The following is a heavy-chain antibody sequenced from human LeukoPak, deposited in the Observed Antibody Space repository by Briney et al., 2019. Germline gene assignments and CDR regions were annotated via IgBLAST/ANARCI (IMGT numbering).Heavy chain of an antibody. Sequence: SETLSLTCTVSGGSISSSSYYWGWIRQPPGKGLEWIGSIYYNGSTYYNPSLKSRVTISVDTSKNQFSLKLSSVTAADTAVYYCARTDWRELPKPDYWGQGTLVTVSS. V-gene: IGHV4-39*01. CDR3: ARTDWRELPKPDY. CDR1: GGSISSSSYY. CDR2: IYYNGST. D-gene: IGHD1-26*01. J-gene: IGHJ4*02.